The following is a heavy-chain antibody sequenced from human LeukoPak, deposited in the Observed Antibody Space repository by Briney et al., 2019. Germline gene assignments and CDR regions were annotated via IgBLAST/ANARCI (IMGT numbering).Heavy chain of an antibody. V-gene: IGHV3-30*02. CDR3: AKDSYDYGGSFDY. CDR2: IRCDGSNK. J-gene: IGHJ4*02. CDR1: GFTFSSYG. Sequence: GGSLRLSCAASGFTFSSYGMHWVRQAPGKGLEWVAFIRCDGSNKYYADSVKGRFTISRDNSKNTLYLQMNSLRAEDTAVYYCAKDSYDYGGSFDYWGQGTLVTVSS. D-gene: IGHD4-23*01.